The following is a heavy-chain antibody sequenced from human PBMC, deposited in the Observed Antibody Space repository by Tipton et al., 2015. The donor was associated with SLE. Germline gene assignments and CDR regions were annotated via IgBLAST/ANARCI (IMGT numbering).Heavy chain of an antibody. J-gene: IGHJ4*02. CDR1: GFTFSSYS. CDR2: ISSSSSTI. Sequence: GSLRLSCAASGFTFSSYSMNWVRQAPGKGLEWVSYISSSSSTIYYADSVKGRFTISRANAKNSMYLQMNSLRAEDTAEYYCASDLSSSSWYREIDYWGQGTLVTVSS. V-gene: IGHV3-48*01. D-gene: IGHD6-13*01. CDR3: ASDLSSSSWYREIDY.